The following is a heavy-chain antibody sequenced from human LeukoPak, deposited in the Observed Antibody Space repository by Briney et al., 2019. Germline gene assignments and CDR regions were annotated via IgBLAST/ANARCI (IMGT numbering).Heavy chain of an antibody. Sequence: SGGSLRLSCAASGFTFSSYAMHWVRQAPGKGLEWVAVISYDGSNKYYADSVKGRFTISRDNSKNTLYLQMNSLRVEDTAVYYCARDHDSSGYFYYYYYGMDVWGQGTTVTVTS. CDR1: GFTFSSYA. J-gene: IGHJ6*02. D-gene: IGHD3-22*01. CDR2: ISYDGSNK. CDR3: ARDHDSSGYFYYYYYGMDV. V-gene: IGHV3-30*04.